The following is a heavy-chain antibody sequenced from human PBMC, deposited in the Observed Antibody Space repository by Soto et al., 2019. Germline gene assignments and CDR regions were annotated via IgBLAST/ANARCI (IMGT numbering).Heavy chain of an antibody. J-gene: IGHJ5*02. CDR2: ISYDGSNK. D-gene: IGHD5-18*01. Sequence: GGSLRLSCAASGFTFSSYAMHWVSQAPGKGLEWVAVISYDGSNKYYADSVKGRFTISRDNSKNTLYLQMNSLRAEDTAVYYCARDPIEGYSYGYWFDPWGQGTLVTVSS. V-gene: IGHV3-30-3*01. CDR3: ARDPIEGYSYGYWFDP. CDR1: GFTFSSYA.